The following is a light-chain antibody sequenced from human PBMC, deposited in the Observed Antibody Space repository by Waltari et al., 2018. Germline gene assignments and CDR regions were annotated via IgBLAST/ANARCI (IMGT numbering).Light chain of an antibody. V-gene: IGKV4-1*01. J-gene: IGKJ4*01. CDR2: WAS. CDR1: QSVFWNSNKNNY. CDR3: QQYYSFPLT. Sequence: IVMTQSPDSLAVSLGERATINCWSSQSVFWNSNKNNYLAWYQHKPGQPPKLLFYWASTREYGVPDRFSGSVSGTDFTLTINNLQAEDVAVYYCQQYYSFPLTFGGGTKVEIK.